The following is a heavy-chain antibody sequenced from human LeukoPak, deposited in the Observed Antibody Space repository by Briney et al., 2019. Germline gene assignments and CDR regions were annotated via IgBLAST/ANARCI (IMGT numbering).Heavy chain of an antibody. CDR2: ISSSGSTI. CDR3: ASFSGYKGP. V-gene: IGHV3-48*03. J-gene: IGHJ5*02. CDR1: GFTFSSYE. Sequence: PGGSLRLSCAAAGFTFSSYEMNWVRQAPGKGLEWVSYISSSGSTIYYADSVKGRLTISRDNAKNSLYLQMNSLRAEDTAVYYCASFSGYKGPWGQGTLVTVSS. D-gene: IGHD5-12*01.